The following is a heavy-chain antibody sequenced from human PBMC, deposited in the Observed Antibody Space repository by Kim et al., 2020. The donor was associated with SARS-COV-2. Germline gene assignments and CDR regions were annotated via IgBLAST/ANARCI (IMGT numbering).Heavy chain of an antibody. D-gene: IGHD4-17*01. Sequence: GGSLRLSCAASGFTFSGSHIHWVRQASGKGLEWVGRIRSKTHNYATAYAASVKGRFTISRDDSQNTAYLQMDSLKTEDTAVYYCTRRTTVTASGMDVWGQGTTVTVSS. CDR2: IRSKTHNYAT. CDR3: TRRTTVTASGMDV. V-gene: IGHV3-73*01. J-gene: IGHJ6*02. CDR1: GFTFSGSH.